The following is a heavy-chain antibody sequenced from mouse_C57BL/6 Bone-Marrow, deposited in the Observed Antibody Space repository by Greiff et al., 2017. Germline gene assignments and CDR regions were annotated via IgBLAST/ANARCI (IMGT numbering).Heavy chain of an antibody. D-gene: IGHD2-5*01. CDR2: IDPSDSYT. CDR1: GYTFTSYW. V-gene: IGHV1-50*01. J-gene: IGHJ1*03. CDR3: AREGSNYVGYFDV. Sequence: KESCKASGYTFTSYWMQWVKQRPGQGLEWIGEIDPSDSYTNYNQKFKGKATLTVDTSSSTAYMQLSSLTSEDSAVYYCAREGSNYVGYFDVWGTGTTVTVSS.